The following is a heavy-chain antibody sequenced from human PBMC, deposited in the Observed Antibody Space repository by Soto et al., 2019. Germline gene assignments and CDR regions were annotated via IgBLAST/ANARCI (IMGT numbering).Heavy chain of an antibody. J-gene: IGHJ5*02. CDR2: ISVYNGHT. D-gene: IGHD4-17*01. Sequence: QVHLMQSGAEVKSPGASVRVSCKASGYTFSSYGVSWVRQAPGQGLEFMGWISVYNGHTNYAQKFQGRVTMTTDTSTSTAYMELRSLRSADTAVYFCARCDFGDYVPPLYHWGKGTLVTVSA. CDR3: ARCDFGDYVPPLYH. CDR1: GYTFSSYG. V-gene: IGHV1-18*01.